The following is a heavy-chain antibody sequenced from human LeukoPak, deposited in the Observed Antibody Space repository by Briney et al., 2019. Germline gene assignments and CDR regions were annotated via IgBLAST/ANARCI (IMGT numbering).Heavy chain of an antibody. D-gene: IGHD3-22*01. J-gene: IGHJ4*02. V-gene: IGHV5-10-1*01. Sequence: GESLKISCKGSGYSFTSYWISWVRQMPGKGLEWMGRIDPSDSYTNYSPSFQGHVTISADKPITTAYLQWSSLKASDTAMYYCARQIYDSNGYYYFNYWGQGTLVTVSS. CDR3: ARQIYDSNGYYYFNY. CDR2: IDPSDSYT. CDR1: GYSFTSYW.